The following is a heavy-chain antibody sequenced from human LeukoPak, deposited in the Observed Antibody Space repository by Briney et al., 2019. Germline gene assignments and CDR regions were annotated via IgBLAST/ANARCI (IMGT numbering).Heavy chain of an antibody. CDR1: GFTFSRYW. CDR3: ARDDGSSWKGGGAFDI. Sequence: GGSLRLSCAASGFTFSRYWMSWVRQAPGKGLEWVANIKQDGSEKYYVDSVKGRFTISRDNAKNSLYLQMKSLRAEDTAVYYCARDDGSSWKGGGAFDIWGQGTMVTVSS. D-gene: IGHD6-13*01. CDR2: IKQDGSEK. J-gene: IGHJ3*02. V-gene: IGHV3-7*03.